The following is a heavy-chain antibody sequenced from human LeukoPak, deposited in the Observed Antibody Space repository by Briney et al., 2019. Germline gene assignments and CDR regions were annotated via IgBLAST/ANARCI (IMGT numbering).Heavy chain of an antibody. J-gene: IGHJ4*02. Sequence: SLKVSCKASGYTFTSYDINWVRQSTGQGLEWMGWVDPSSGKSGSSQKFQGRVIMTSSTSITTVYMELSSLTSEDTAIYYCARVPSFDSWSGFPDYWGQGTLVTASS. CDR1: GYTFTSYD. V-gene: IGHV1-8*01. D-gene: IGHD3-3*01. CDR3: ARVPSFDSWSGFPDY. CDR2: VDPSSGKS.